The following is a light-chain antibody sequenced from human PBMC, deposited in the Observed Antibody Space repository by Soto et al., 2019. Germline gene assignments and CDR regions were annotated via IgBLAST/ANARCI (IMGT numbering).Light chain of an antibody. J-gene: IGKJ2*01. CDR1: QSVRSNH. Sequence: EIVLTQSPGTLSLSPGERATLSCTASQSVRSNHLAWYQQKPGQAPRLLIYDASSRATGIPDRFSGSGSGTDFTLNISRLEPEDFAVYYCQQYGSSPQTFGRGTKLEI. CDR3: QQYGSSPQT. CDR2: DAS. V-gene: IGKV3-20*01.